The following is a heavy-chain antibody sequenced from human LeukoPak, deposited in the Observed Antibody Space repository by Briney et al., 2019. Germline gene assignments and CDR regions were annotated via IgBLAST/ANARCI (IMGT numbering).Heavy chain of an antibody. CDR3: ARRGELSSYPPYFDF. Sequence: GGSLRLSCGASGFTFSSYGIHWVPQAPGKGLEWVSFIGYDGTNKFYADSVKGRFTISRDNSKKTVSLEMNSLRAEDTAVYYCARRGELSSYPPYFDFWGQGTLVTVSS. CDR1: GFTFSSYG. J-gene: IGHJ4*02. V-gene: IGHV3-30*02. CDR2: IGYDGTNK. D-gene: IGHD3-10*01.